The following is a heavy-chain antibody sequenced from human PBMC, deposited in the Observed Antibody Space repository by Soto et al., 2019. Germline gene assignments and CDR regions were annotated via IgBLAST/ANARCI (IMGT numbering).Heavy chain of an antibody. J-gene: IGHJ4*02. V-gene: IGHV3-23*01. Sequence: GGSLRLSCAASGFTFDSYALSWVRQAPGKGLEWLSAISGSGGTTYNADSVKGRFTISRDNSRNTLYLQMNSLRAEDTAVYYCAKGLRDYDYGKFDYWGQGTLVTVSS. CDR2: ISGSGGTT. CDR1: GFTFDSYA. CDR3: AKGLRDYDYGKFDY. D-gene: IGHD5-12*01.